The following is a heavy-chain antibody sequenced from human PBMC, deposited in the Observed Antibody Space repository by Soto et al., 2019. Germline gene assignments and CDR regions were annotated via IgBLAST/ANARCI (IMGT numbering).Heavy chain of an antibody. V-gene: IGHV4-31*03. CDR3: ARYCVYGSGSYRVEY. Sequence: PSETLSLTCTVSGGFITSGGYYWNWIRQHPGKGLEWIGYIYYSGTASYNPSLKSRLTISVDTSKNQFSLKLSSVTAADTAVYFCARYCVYGSGSYRVEYWCQAALVTVPS. D-gene: IGHD3-10*01. J-gene: IGHJ4*02. CDR1: GGFITSGGYY. CDR2: IYYSGTA.